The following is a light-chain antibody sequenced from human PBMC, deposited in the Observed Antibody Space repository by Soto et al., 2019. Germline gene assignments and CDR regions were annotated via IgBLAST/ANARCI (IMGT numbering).Light chain of an antibody. J-gene: IGKJ4*01. CDR3: QKYNSAPLT. CDR1: QSISSY. Sequence: DIQMTHSPSTLSASVGDRVTITCRASQSISSYLNWYQQKPGKAPKLLIYAASTLQSGVPSRFSGSGSGTDFTLTISRLQPEDVATYYCQKYNSAPLTFGGGTNVDI. V-gene: IGKV1-27*01. CDR2: AAS.